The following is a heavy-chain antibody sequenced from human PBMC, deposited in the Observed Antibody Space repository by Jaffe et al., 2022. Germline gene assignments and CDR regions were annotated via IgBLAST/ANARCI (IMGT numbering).Heavy chain of an antibody. V-gene: IGHV3-15*01. CDR1: GFTFSNAW. CDR3: TTDLGIAIWGSPSYAFDI. CDR2: IKSKTDGGTT. D-gene: IGHD3-16*01. J-gene: IGHJ3*02. Sequence: EVQLVESGGGLVKPGGSLRLSCAASGFTFSNAWMSWVRQAPGKGLEWVGRIKSKTDGGTTDYAAPVKGRFTISRDDSKNTLYLQMNSLKTEDTAVYYCTTDLGIAIWGSPSYAFDIWGQGTMVTVSS.